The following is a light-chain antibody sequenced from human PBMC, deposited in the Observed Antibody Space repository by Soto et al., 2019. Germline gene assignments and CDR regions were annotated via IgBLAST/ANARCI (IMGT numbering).Light chain of an antibody. CDR3: QQSYSTPST. Sequence: DIQMTQSPSSLSASVGDRVTITCRASQSISSYLNWYQQKPGKAPKLLIYAASSLQSGVPSRFMGSGSGTNFPLTTSSLQLEDFATYYCQQSYSTPSTFGQGTKLEIK. CDR2: AAS. V-gene: IGKV1-39*01. CDR1: QSISSY. J-gene: IGKJ2*01.